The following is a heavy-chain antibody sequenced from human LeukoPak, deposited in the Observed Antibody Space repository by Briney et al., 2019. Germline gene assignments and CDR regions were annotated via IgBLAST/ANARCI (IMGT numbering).Heavy chain of an antibody. D-gene: IGHD2-15*01. CDR2: ISSSSSTI. Sequence: GGSLRLSCAASGFTFSSYSMNWVRKAPGKGLEWVSYISSSSSTIYYADSVKGRFTISRDNAKNSLYLQMNSLRAEDTAVYYCARWYSGGGDAFDIWGQGTMVTVSS. J-gene: IGHJ3*02. CDR3: ARWYSGGGDAFDI. V-gene: IGHV3-48*01. CDR1: GFTFSSYS.